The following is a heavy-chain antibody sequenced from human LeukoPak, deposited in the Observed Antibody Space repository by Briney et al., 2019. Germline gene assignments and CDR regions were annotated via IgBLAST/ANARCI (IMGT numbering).Heavy chain of an antibody. CDR1: GGSFSHNY. Sequence: SETLSLTCTVYGGSFSHNYWNWIRQPPGKGLEWIGEIHPSGTTTYNPSLESRVSISVDTPNNQFSLTVTSVTAADTAINYCARGVDSAKVGYWGRGTLVTVSS. D-gene: IGHD3-3*01. CDR2: IHPSGTT. CDR3: ARGVDSAKVGY. V-gene: IGHV4-34*01. J-gene: IGHJ4*02.